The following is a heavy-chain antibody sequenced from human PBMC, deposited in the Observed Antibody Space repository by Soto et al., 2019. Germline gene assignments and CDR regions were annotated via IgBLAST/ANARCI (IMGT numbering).Heavy chain of an antibody. Sequence: PGGSLRLSCAASGFTFSSYAMSWVRQAPGKGLEWVAGITGSGGSTYYADSEKGLFTISRDNSKNTLYLQMNSLRAEDTVVYYCTKDLPQLSTMIVIKTSRGFEYWGQGT. CDR1: GFTFSSYA. CDR3: TKDLPQLSTMIVIKTSRGFEY. J-gene: IGHJ4*02. V-gene: IGHV3-23*01. D-gene: IGHD3-22*01. CDR2: ITGSGGST.